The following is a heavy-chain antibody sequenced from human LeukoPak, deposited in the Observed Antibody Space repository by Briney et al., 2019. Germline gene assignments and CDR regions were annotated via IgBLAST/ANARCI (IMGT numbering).Heavy chain of an antibody. V-gene: IGHV3-21*05. Sequence: NPGGSLRLSCGASGFGFSAAAMHWVRQAPRKGLEWVSYITSGGSDIAYADSVRGRFTISRDNANNTLFLQMSSLRVEDTAVYYCARLITYGGRDYWGQGTLVTVSA. CDR2: ITSGGSDI. D-gene: IGHD4-23*01. CDR1: GFGFSAAA. J-gene: IGHJ4*02. CDR3: ARLITYGGRDY.